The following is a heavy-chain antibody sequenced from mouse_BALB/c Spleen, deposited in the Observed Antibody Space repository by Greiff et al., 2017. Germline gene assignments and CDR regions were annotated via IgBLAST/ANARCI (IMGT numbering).Heavy chain of an antibody. V-gene: IGHV5-9-4*01. CDR3: ATAETTRGFAY. D-gene: IGHD1-1*01. CDR2: ISSGGSYT. J-gene: IGHJ3*01. CDR1: GFTFSSYA. Sequence: EVQRVESGGGLVKPGGSLKLSCAASGFTFSSYAMSWVRQSPEKRLEWVAEISSGGSYTYYPDTVTGRFTFSRDNAKNTLYLEMSSLKSEDTAMYYCATAETTRGFAYWGQGTLVTVSA.